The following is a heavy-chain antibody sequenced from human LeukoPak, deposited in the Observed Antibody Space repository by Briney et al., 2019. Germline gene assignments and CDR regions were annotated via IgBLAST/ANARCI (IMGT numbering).Heavy chain of an antibody. CDR3: VRERSVKARQEGGHRYYYYMDV. CDR1: KFIFGNYT. D-gene: IGHD6-6*01. J-gene: IGHJ6*03. V-gene: IGHV3-21*04. CDR2: ISGGSRSI. Sequence: GGSLRLSCAASKFIFGNYTMNWVRQAPGRGLEWVSSISGGSRSIYYADSVKGRFTTSRDNAKDSLSLQMNSLRAEDTGVYYCVRERSVKARQEGGHRYYYYMDVWGNGTTVTVSS.